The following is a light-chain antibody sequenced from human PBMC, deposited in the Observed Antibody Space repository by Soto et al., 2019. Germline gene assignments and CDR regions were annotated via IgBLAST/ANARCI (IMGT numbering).Light chain of an antibody. CDR1: TSDVGRYNY. V-gene: IGLV2-14*01. Sequence: QSVLTQPASVSGSPGQSITFSCTGTTSDVGRYNYVSWYQQHPGKAPKLIIYDVSNRPSGVSNRFSGSKSGNTASLTISGLQAEDEADYYCNSYTSSSTYVFGTGTKVTVL. CDR3: NSYTSSSTYV. J-gene: IGLJ1*01. CDR2: DVS.